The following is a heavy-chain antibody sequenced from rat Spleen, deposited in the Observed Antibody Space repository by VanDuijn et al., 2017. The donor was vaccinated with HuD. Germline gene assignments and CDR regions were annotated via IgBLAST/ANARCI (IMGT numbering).Heavy chain of an antibody. J-gene: IGHJ2*01. CDR3: ARHGWGFDY. CDR2: ISYDGSST. V-gene: IGHV5-29*01. Sequence: EVQLVESDGGLVQPGRSLKLSCAASGFTFSDYYMAWVRQAPTKGLEWVATISYDGSSTYYRDSVKGRFTISRDNAKSTLYLQMDSLRSEDTATYYCARHGWGFDYWGQGVMVTVSS. CDR1: GFTFSDYY. D-gene: IGHD1-7*01.